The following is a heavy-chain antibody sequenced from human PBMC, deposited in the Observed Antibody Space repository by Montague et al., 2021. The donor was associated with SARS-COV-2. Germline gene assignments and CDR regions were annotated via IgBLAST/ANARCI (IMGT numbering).Heavy chain of an antibody. J-gene: IGHJ4*02. CDR3: ARDLLRHKGGFDS. Sequence: SLRLSCAASGFTFTSYSLNWVRQAPGKGLEALSVISSDGSYKYYADSVKGRFTISRDNSRNTLYLQMNSLRPEDTAVYYCARDLLRHKGGFDSWGQGTLV. CDR1: GFTFTSYS. D-gene: IGHD2/OR15-2a*01. CDR2: ISSDGSYK. V-gene: IGHV3-30-3*01.